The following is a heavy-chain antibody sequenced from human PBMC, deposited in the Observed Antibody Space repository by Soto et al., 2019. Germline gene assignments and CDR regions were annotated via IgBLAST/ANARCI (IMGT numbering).Heavy chain of an antibody. CDR3: ARHGPDIVVVVAALYNWFDP. CDR2: IYYSGST. V-gene: IGHV4-39*01. CDR1: GGSISSSSYY. D-gene: IGHD2-15*01. J-gene: IGHJ5*02. Sequence: PSETLSLTCTVSGGSISSSSYYWGWIRQPPGKGLEWIGSIYYSGSTYYNPSLKSRVTISVDTSKNQFSLKLSSVTAADTAVYYCARHGPDIVVVVAALYNWFDPWGQGTLVTVS.